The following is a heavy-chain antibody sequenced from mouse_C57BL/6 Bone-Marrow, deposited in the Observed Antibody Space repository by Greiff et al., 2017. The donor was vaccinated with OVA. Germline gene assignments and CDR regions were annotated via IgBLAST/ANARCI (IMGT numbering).Heavy chain of an antibody. CDR3: AREVLRSLCGY. D-gene: IGHD1-1*01. V-gene: IGHV1-26*01. Sequence: VQLQQSGPELVKPGASVKISCKASGYTFTDYYMNWVKQSHGKSLEWIGDINPNNGGTSYNQKFKGKATLTVDKSSSTAYMELRSLTSEDSAVYYCAREVLRSLCGYWGQGTSVTVSS. CDR2: INPNNGGT. J-gene: IGHJ4*01. CDR1: GYTFTDYY.